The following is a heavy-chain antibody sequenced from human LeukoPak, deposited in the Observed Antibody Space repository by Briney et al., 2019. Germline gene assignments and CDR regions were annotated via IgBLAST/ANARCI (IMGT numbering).Heavy chain of an antibody. J-gene: IGHJ4*02. V-gene: IGHV4-39*07. CDR3: ARDEDGSYWRLYYFDY. CDR1: GGSISSSSYY. Sequence: SETLSLTCSVSGGSISSSSYYWGWIRQPPGRGLEWIGSIYYSGSTYYNPSLKSRVTISLDTSKNQFSLKLSSVTAADTAVYYCARDEDGSYWRLYYFDYWGQETLVTVSS. D-gene: IGHD1-26*01. CDR2: IYYSGST.